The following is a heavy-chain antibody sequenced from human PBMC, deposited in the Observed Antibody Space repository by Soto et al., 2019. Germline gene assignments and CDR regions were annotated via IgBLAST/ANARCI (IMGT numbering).Heavy chain of an antibody. CDR3: ARDEAVARYGMDV. CDR2: IYYSGST. D-gene: IGHD6-19*01. J-gene: IGHJ6*02. Sequence: SLTCTVSGGSISSGGYYWSWIRQHPGKGLEWIGYIYYSGSTYYNPSLKSRVTISVDTSKNQFSLKLSSVTAADTAVYYCARDEAVARYGMDVWGQGTTVTVSS. CDR1: GGSISSGGYY. V-gene: IGHV4-31*03.